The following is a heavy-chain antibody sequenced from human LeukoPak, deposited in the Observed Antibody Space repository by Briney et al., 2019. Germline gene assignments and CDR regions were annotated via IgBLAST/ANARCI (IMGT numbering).Heavy chain of an antibody. D-gene: IGHD3-10*01. CDR1: GFTFSSYG. J-gene: IGHJ4*02. V-gene: IGHV3-23*01. CDR2: ISGGGGST. Sequence: QTGGSLRLSCAGSGFTFSSYGMSWVRQAAGEGLGWVSAISGGGGSTYYADSVKGRFTISRDNSKNTLYLQMNSLKAEDTAVYYCTYGVRAVSKYYFDYWGQGTLVTVSS. CDR3: TYGVRAVSKYYFDY.